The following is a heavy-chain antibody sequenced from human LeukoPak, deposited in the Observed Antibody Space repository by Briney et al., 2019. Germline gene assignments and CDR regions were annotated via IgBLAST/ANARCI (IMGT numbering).Heavy chain of an antibody. CDR1: GGSISSYY. Sequence: PSETLSLTCTVSGGSISSYYWSWIRQPSGKGLEWIGYIYYSGSTNYNPSLKSRVTISVDTSKNQFSLKLSSVTAADTAVYYCARVTKTYYYYMDVWGKGTTVTVSS. D-gene: IGHD2-2*01. J-gene: IGHJ6*03. CDR2: IYYSGST. CDR3: ARVTKTYYYYMDV. V-gene: IGHV4-59*01.